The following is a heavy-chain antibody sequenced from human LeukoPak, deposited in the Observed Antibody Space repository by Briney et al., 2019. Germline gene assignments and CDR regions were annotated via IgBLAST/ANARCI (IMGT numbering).Heavy chain of an antibody. J-gene: IGHJ3*02. D-gene: IGHD3-22*01. CDR3: ARHDGAYYDSSGTYAFDI. Sequence: GESLKISCKGSGYSFTSYWIGWVRQMPGKGLEWMGIIYPGDSDTRYSPSFQGQVTISADKSISTAYLQWSSLKASDTAMYYCARHDGAYYDSSGTYAFDIWGQGTMVTVSS. V-gene: IGHV5-51*01. CDR2: IYPGDSDT. CDR1: GYSFTSYW.